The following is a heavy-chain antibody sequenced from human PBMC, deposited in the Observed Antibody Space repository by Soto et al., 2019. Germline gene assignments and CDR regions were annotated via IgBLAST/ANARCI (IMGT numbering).Heavy chain of an antibody. CDR2: ISAYNGNT. CDR1: GYTFTSYG. V-gene: IGHV1-18*01. J-gene: IGHJ4*02. Sequence: GASVKVSCKASGYTFTSYGISWVRQAPGQGLEWMGWISAYNGNTNYAQKLQGRVTMTTDTPTSTAYMELRSLRSDDTAVYYCARDKEYSRSWYTLDYWGQGTLVTVSS. CDR3: ARDKEYSRSWYTLDY. D-gene: IGHD6-13*01.